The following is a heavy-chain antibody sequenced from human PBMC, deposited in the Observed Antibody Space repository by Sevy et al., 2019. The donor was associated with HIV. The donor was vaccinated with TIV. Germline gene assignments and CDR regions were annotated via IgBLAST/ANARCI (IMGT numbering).Heavy chain of an antibody. V-gene: IGHV1-24*01. J-gene: IGHJ4*02. CDR1: GYTLSKLS. D-gene: IGHD3-22*01. CDR2: FDPEDGER. CDR3: AITREYYSDTSGYFDY. Sequence: ASVKVSCKVSGYTLSKLSMHWVRQAPGKGLEWMGSFDPEDGERIYAQKFQGRFSMTEDTSTDTAYMELSSLRPDDTAVYYCAITREYYSDTSGYFDYWGQGTLVTVSS.